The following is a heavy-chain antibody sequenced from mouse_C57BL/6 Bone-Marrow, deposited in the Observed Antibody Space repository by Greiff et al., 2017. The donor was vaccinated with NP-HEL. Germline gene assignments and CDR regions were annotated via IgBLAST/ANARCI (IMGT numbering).Heavy chain of an antibody. J-gene: IGHJ1*03. V-gene: IGHV5-17*01. CDR3: ARHDGQRYFDV. CDR1: GFTFSDYG. D-gene: IGHD2-3*01. CDR2: ISSGSSTI. Sequence: EVKLVESGGGLVKPGGSLKLSCAASGFTFSDYGMHWVRQAPEKGLEWVAYISSGSSTIYYADTVKGRFTISRDNAKNTLFLQMTSLRSEDTAMYYCARHDGQRYFDVWGTGTTVTVSS.